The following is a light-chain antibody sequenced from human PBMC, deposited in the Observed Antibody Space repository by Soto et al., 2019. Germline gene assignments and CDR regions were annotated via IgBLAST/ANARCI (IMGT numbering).Light chain of an antibody. CDR1: SSDVGGYNF. V-gene: IGLV2-8*01. J-gene: IGLJ1*01. Sequence: QSALTQPPSASESPGQSVTISCTGTSSDVGGYNFVSWYQQHPGKAPKLIIYEVSKRPSGVPDRFSGSKSGKTASLTVTGLQAEDEADYYCSSYGGSNTYVFGSGTKLTVL. CDR3: SSYGGSNTYV. CDR2: EVS.